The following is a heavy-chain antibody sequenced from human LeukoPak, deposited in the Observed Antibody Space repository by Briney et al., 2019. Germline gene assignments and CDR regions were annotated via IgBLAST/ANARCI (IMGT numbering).Heavy chain of an antibody. D-gene: IGHD2-8*01. J-gene: IGHJ4*02. CDR3: ARDAYTNTRRYDH. V-gene: IGHV3-7*04. Sequence: GGSLRLSCAASGFTSSSYWMSWVRQAPEKGLEWVANIKQDGSEHYYVDSVKGRFTISRDNAKNSLYLQMNSLRAEDTAVYYCARDAYTNTRRYDHWGQGTLVTVSS. CDR2: IKQDGSEH. CDR1: GFTSSSYW.